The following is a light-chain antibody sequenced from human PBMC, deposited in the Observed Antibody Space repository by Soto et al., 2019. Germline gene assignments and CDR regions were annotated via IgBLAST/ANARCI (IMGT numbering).Light chain of an antibody. CDR2: GAS. CDR1: QSINISH. V-gene: IGKV3D-20*02. J-gene: IGKJ4*01. Sequence: EIVLTQSPGTLSLSPGERVTLSCRTSQSINISHLAWYQQRPGQAPRLLMYGASTRAIGIPVRFSGSGSGTDFTLTISRLEPEDFAVYFCQQRSNWPLTFGGGTKVEIK. CDR3: QQRSNWPLT.